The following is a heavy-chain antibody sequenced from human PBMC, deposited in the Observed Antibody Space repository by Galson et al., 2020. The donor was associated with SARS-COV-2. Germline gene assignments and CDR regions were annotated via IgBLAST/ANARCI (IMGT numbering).Heavy chain of an antibody. CDR2: MSSTRSYT. V-gene: IGHV3-11*06. Sequence: GGSLRLSCAASGFTFSDYYMSWIRQAPGKGLEWVSVMSSTRSYTNYADSVKGRFTISRDNAKKSLYLQMNSLRVEDTAVYYCARFYIDFSGFDPWGQGTLVTVSS. CDR1: GFTFSDYY. J-gene: IGHJ5*02. CDR3: ARFYIDFSGFDP. D-gene: IGHD3-3*01.